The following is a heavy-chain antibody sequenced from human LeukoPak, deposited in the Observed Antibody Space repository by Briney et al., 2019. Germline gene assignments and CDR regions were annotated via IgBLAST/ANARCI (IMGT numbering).Heavy chain of an antibody. D-gene: IGHD3-22*01. CDR1: GFTFSRYS. CDR2: ISSTGTFI. Sequence: GGSLRLSCAASGFTFSRYSMSWVRQAPGKGLEWVASISSTGTFIYSADSVKGRFTISRNTAENSLFLQMNSLRAEDTAIYYCARDYFDSTNYPQTYYYYYMDVWGKGTTVTVSS. V-gene: IGHV3-21*01. J-gene: IGHJ6*03. CDR3: ARDYFDSTNYPQTYYYYYMDV.